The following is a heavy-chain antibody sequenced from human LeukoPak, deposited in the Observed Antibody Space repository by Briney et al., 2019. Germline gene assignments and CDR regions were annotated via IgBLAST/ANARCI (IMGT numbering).Heavy chain of an antibody. CDR1: GYTFTGYY. J-gene: IGHJ4*02. Sequence: ASVKVSCKASGYTFTGYYMHWVRQAPGQGLEWMGWINPNSGGTNYAQKFQGRVTMTRDTSISTAYMELSRLRSDDTAVYYCARDSGDYYDSSGYYSIGVFDYWGQGTLVTVSS. V-gene: IGHV1-2*02. CDR2: INPNSGGT. CDR3: ARDSGDYYDSSGYYSIGVFDY. D-gene: IGHD3-22*01.